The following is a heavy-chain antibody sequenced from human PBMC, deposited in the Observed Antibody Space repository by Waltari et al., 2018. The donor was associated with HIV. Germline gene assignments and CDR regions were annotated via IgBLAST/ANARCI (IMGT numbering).Heavy chain of an antibody. D-gene: IGHD2-15*01. CDR2: VNHGNGDT. V-gene: IGHV1-3*01. J-gene: IGHJ3*01. CDR1: GYIFANYA. Sequence: QVQLVQSGTEVKKPGASVRVSCKASGYIFANYAIHWVRQAPGQRPEWMGWVNHGNGDTGYSQKFKGRLTLARATSASTYYMELSSLRSEDTAVYYCARAPLATPATWNDAFDVWGQGTMVTVSS. CDR3: ARAPLATPATWNDAFDV.